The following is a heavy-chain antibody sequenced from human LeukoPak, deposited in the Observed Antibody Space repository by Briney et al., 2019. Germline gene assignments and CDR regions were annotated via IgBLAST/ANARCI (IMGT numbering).Heavy chain of an antibody. Sequence: PSQTLSLTCTVSGGSISSGGYYWSWIRQHPGKGLEWIGYIYYSGSTYYNPSLESRVTISVDTSKNQFSLKLSSVTAADTAVYYCARDDYYDSSGYWTFDPWGQGTLVTVSS. CDR2: IYYSGST. D-gene: IGHD3-22*01. CDR1: GGSISSGGYY. V-gene: IGHV4-31*03. CDR3: ARDDYYDSSGYWTFDP. J-gene: IGHJ5*02.